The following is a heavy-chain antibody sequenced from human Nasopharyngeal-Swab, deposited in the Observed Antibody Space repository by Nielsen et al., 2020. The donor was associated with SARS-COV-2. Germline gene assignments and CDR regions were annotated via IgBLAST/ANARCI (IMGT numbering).Heavy chain of an antibody. Sequence: SETLSLTCVVFGVTLTGFHWKWIRQTPGKGLEWIGEISDRGSGNYNPSLRSRVTISAGTSNIQFLLKLNSVTAADTAVYYCARGQDAYYYMDVWGEGTTVTVSS. CDR2: ISDRGSG. CDR1: GVTLTGFH. D-gene: IGHD2-15*01. V-gene: IGHV4-34*01. CDR3: ARGQDAYYYMDV. J-gene: IGHJ6*03.